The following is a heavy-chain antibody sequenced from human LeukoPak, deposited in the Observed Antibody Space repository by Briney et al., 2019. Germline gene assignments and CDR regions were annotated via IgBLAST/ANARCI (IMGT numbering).Heavy chain of an antibody. CDR1: GGSISSYY. D-gene: IGHD3-3*01. J-gene: IGHJ3*02. CDR2: IYYSGST. Sequence: PSETLSLTCTVSGGSISSYYWSWIRQPPGKGLVGIGYIYYSGSTNYNPSLKSRVTISVDTSKNQFSLKLSSVTAADTAVYYCARDAPTKSYDFWSGYYAFDIWAKGQWSPSLQ. V-gene: IGHV4-59*01. CDR3: ARDAPTKSYDFWSGYYAFDI.